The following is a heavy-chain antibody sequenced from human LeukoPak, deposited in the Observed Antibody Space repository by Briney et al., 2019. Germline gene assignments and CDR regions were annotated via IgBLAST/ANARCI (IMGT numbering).Heavy chain of an antibody. CDR1: GYTFTGYY. J-gene: IGHJ4*02. Sequence: ASVKVSCKASGYTFTGYYMHWVRQAPGQGLEWMGWINPNSGGTNYAQKFQGRVTMTRDTSISTAYMELSRLRSDDTAVYYCASHAVPSSSSYVLDYWGQGTLVTVSS. V-gene: IGHV1-2*02. CDR2: INPNSGGT. CDR3: ASHAVPSSSSYVLDY. D-gene: IGHD6-6*01.